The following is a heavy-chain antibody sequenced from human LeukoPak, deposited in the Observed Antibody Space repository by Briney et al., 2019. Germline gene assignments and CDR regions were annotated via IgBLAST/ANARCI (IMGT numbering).Heavy chain of an antibody. J-gene: IGHJ2*01. V-gene: IGHV1-2*02. CDR1: GYTFTGFY. D-gene: IGHD2-15*01. Sequence: ASVRVSSKATGYTFTGFYLHSVRQAPGQGLEWMGWIKPHTGDTKSAQRFQGRVTMTRDTSITTAYMELSNLRSDDTAVYYCARGKVGVDWYFDFWGRGSLVSVSS. CDR2: IKPHTGDT. CDR3: ARGKVGVDWYFDF.